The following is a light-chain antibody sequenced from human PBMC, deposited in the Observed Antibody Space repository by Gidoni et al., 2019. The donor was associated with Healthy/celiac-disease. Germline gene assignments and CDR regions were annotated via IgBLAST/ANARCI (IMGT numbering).Light chain of an antibody. CDR1: SSDVGGYNY. J-gene: IGLJ2*01. V-gene: IGLV2-14*01. CDR2: EVN. CDR3: SSYTSSSTVV. Sequence: QSALTQPASVSGSPVPSITISCTGTSSDVGGYNYVYWYQQHPGKAPKLMIYEVNNRPPGVSNRFAGSKSGNTASLTISGLQAEDEADYYCSSYTSSSTVVFGGGTKLTVL.